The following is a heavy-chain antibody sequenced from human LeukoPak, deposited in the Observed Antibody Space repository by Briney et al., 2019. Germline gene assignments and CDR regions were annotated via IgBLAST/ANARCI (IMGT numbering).Heavy chain of an antibody. D-gene: IGHD3-16*02. CDR2: ISGSGANT. Sequence: PGGSLRLSCTASGFTFSTYAMSWVRQAPGKGLEWVSTISGSGANTYYADSVRGRFTISGDNPKNTLYLHMNSLRAEDTAVYYCAKERASYTNPYYFDYWGQGTLVTVSS. CDR3: AKERASYTNPYYFDY. CDR1: GFTFSTYA. V-gene: IGHV3-23*01. J-gene: IGHJ4*02.